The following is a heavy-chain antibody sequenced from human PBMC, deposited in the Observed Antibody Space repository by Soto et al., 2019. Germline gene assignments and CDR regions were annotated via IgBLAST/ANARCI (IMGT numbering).Heavy chain of an antibody. Sequence: EVQLLESGGGLVQPGGSLRLSCAASGFTFSSYAMSWVRQAPGKGLEWVSAISGSGGSTYYADSVKGRFTISRDNSKNTLYLQMNSLRAEDTAVYYCAIRPSYGGNSHLGYWGQGTLVTVSS. CDR3: AIRPSYGGNSHLGY. CDR1: GFTFSSYA. D-gene: IGHD4-17*01. CDR2: ISGSGGST. J-gene: IGHJ4*02. V-gene: IGHV3-23*01.